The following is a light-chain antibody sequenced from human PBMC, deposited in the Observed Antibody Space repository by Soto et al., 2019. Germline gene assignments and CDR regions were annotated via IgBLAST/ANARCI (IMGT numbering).Light chain of an antibody. CDR1: QGLSVNSNY. CDR3: QQRNNWPPRIT. Sequence: EIVVTQSPGTLSLPPGERATLSCRASQGLSVNSNYLAWYQQKPVQAPRLLIFDETNMATGIPARFSGSGSETDFTLTISSLEPEEFAVYYCQQRNNWPPRITFGQGPRLEIK. CDR2: DET. V-gene: IGKV3-11*01. J-gene: IGKJ5*01.